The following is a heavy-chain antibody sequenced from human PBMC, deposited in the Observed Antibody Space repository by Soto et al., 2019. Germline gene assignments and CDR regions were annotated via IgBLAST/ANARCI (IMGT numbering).Heavy chain of an antibody. V-gene: IGHV4-59*11. Sequence: QVRLQESGPGLVKPSETLSLTCSVSGGSINGHYWSWFRQSPGDRLEYIGCIYYDGSTDYSPSLKSRVDISVDTAKNQISLNLRSVTVADTALYICARGRNWFHPWGQGARVFVAS. CDR3: ARGRNWFHP. CDR1: GGSINGHY. J-gene: IGHJ5*02. CDR2: IYYDGST.